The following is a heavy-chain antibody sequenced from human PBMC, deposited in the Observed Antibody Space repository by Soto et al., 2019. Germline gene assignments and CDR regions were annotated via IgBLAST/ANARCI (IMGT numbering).Heavy chain of an antibody. D-gene: IGHD6-19*01. CDR2: IYYSGST. CDR1: CGSISSYY. CDR3: ARAAVAGTGGWFDP. J-gene: IGHJ5*02. V-gene: IGHV4-59*01. Sequence: LSLSCTVSCGSISSYYWSWIRQPPGKGLEWIGYIYYSGSTNYNPSLKSRVTISVDTSKNQFSLKLSSVTAADTAVYYCARAAVAGTGGWFDPWGHGXLVTVYS.